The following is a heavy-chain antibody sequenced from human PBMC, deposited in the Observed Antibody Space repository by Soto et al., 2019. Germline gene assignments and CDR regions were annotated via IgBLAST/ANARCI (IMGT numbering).Heavy chain of an antibody. D-gene: IGHD3-16*01. CDR2: INPSNGKT. J-gene: IGHJ4*02. CDR3: ARGEFLSYDDY. CDR1: GYTFTSYY. V-gene: IGHV1-46*01. Sequence: ASVKVSCKASGYTFTSYYIHWVRQAPGQGLEWMGIINPSNGKTRYAQKFQGRVTITRDTSASTAYMELSSLRSEDTAVYYCARGEFLSYDDYWGQGTLVTVSS.